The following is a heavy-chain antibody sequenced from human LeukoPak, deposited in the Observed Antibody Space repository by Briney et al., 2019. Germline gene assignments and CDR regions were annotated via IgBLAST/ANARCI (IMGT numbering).Heavy chain of an antibody. CDR3: ASSLRRGWHNDY. CDR2: IYYSGST. D-gene: IGHD6-19*01. CDR1: GGSISSSSYY. Sequence: SETLSLTCTVSGGSISSSSYYWGWIRQPPGKGLEWIGSIYYSGSTYYNPSLKSRVTISVDTSKNQFSLKLSSVTAADTAVYYCASSLRRGWHNDYWGQGTLVTVSS. V-gene: IGHV4-39*07. J-gene: IGHJ4*02.